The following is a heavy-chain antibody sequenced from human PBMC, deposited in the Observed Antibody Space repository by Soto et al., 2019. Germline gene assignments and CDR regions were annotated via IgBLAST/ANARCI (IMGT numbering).Heavy chain of an antibody. J-gene: IGHJ5*02. CDR3: ARVPYP. Sequence: PAETLSLTCTVSGFSFSSGGYSWSWIRQPPGKGLEWIGYIYHSVSTYYNPSLKSRVTISVDRSKNQFSLKLSSVTAADTAVYYCARVPYPWGQGTLVTVSS. CDR1: GFSFSSGGYS. V-gene: IGHV4-30-2*01. CDR2: IYHSVST.